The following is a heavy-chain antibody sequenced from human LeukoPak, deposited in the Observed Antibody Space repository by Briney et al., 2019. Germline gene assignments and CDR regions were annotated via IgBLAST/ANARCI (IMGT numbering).Heavy chain of an antibody. CDR1: GFTFSSYS. J-gene: IGHJ4*02. CDR3: AREIAVAGDY. V-gene: IGHV3-48*04. D-gene: IGHD6-19*01. Sequence: GGSLRLSCAASGFTFSSYSMNWVRQAPGKGLEWVSYISSSSSTIYYADSVKGRFTISRDNAKNSLYLQMNSLRAEDTAVYYCAREIAVAGDYWGQGTLVTVSS. CDR2: ISSSSSTI.